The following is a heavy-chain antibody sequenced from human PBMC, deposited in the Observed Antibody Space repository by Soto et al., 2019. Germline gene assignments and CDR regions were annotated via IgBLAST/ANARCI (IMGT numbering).Heavy chain of an antibody. D-gene: IGHD2-2*01. J-gene: IGHJ2*01. Sequence: PGGSLRLSCAASGFTFSDYYMSWIRQAPGKGLEWVSYISSSGSTIYYADSVKGRFTISRDNAKNSLYLQMNSLRAEDTAVYYCARDQGYCSSTGCHPVPSGAWYFDLWGRGTLVTVSS. V-gene: IGHV3-11*01. CDR1: GFTFSDYY. CDR2: ISSSGSTI. CDR3: ARDQGYCSSTGCHPVPSGAWYFDL.